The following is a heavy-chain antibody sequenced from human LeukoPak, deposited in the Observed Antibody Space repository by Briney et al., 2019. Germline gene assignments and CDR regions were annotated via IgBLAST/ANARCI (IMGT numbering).Heavy chain of an antibody. D-gene: IGHD6-19*01. V-gene: IGHV3-30-3*01. CDR2: IFYDGSNK. CDR3: ARDMSGWYVSGIDY. J-gene: IGHJ4*02. CDR1: GFTFSSYA. Sequence: GGSLRLSCAASGFTFSSYAMHWVRQAPGKGLEWVAVIFYDGSNKYYVDSVKGRFTISRDNSKNTLSLQMNGLRAEDTAMYYCARDMSGWYVSGIDYWGQGTLVTVSS.